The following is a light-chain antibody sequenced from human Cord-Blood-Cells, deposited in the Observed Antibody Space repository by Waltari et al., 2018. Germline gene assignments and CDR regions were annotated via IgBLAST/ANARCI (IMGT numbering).Light chain of an antibody. CDR2: EVS. J-gene: IGLJ2*01. CDR1: SSDVGGYNY. Sequence: QSALTQPASVSGSPGQSITISCTGTSSDVGGYNYVSWYQQHPGKAPKLMIYEVSNRPSGVSNRFPGSKAGNTASLTISGLQAEDEADYYCSSYTSRNPPVVFGGGTKLTVL. CDR3: SSYTSRNPPVV. V-gene: IGLV2-14*01.